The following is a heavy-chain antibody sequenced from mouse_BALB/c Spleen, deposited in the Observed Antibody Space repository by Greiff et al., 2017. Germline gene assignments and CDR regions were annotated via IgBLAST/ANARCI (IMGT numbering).Heavy chain of an antibody. J-gene: IGHJ4*01. CDR3: ARPAYYDGYYRGSMDY. CDR1: GFNIKDTY. D-gene: IGHD2-3*01. CDR2: IDPANGNT. V-gene: IGHV14-3*02. Sequence: DVQLVESGAELVKPGASVKLSCTASGFNIKDTYMHWVKQRPEQGLEWIGRIDPANGNTKYDPKFQGKATITADTSSNTAYLQLSSLTSEDTAVYYCARPAYYDGYYRGSMDYWGQGTSVTVSS.